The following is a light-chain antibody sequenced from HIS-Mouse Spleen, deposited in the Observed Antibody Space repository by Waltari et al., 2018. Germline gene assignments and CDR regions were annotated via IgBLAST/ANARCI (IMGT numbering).Light chain of an antibody. Sequence: QSALTQPPSASGSPGQSVTIPCTGTSSDVGGYNYVPWYQQPPGKAPKLMIYEVSKRPSGVPDRFSGSKSGNTASLTVSGLQAEDEADYYCSSYAGSNNWVFGGGTKLTVL. CDR2: EVS. CDR3: SSYAGSNNWV. J-gene: IGLJ2*01. CDR1: SSDVGGYNY. V-gene: IGLV2-8*01.